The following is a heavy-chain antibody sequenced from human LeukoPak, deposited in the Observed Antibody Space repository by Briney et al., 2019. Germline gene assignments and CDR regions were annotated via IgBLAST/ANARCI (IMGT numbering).Heavy chain of an antibody. CDR3: AKYGIVVAGKGLPDW. V-gene: IGHV3-23*01. Sequence: GRSLRLSCAASGFTFSSYAMSWVRQAPGKGLEWVSSISGNSVGTYYTDSVKGRFTISRDKNTLYLQMNSLRAEDAAVYYCAKYGIVVAGKGLPDWWGQGTLVTVSS. CDR2: ISGNSVGT. CDR1: GFTFSSYA. J-gene: IGHJ4*02. D-gene: IGHD6-19*01.